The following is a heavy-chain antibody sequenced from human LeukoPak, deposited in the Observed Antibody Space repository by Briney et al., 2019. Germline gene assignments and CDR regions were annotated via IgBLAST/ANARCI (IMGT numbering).Heavy chain of an antibody. CDR3: ARTGGNSVYGMDV. CDR2: ISSSSSYI. J-gene: IGHJ6*02. Sequence: GGSLRLSCAASGFTFSSYSMNWVRQAPGKGLEWVSSISSSSSYIYYADSVKGRFTISKDNAKNSLYLQMNSLRAEDTAVYYCARTGGNSVYGMDVWGQGTTVTVSS. CDR1: GFTFSSYS. D-gene: IGHD4-23*01. V-gene: IGHV3-21*01.